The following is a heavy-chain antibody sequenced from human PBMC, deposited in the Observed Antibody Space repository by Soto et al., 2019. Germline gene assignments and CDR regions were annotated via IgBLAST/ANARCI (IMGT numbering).Heavy chain of an antibody. CDR2: IYYGGST. J-gene: IGHJ4*02. Sequence: QLQLQESGPGLVKPSETLSLTCTVSGGSISSSSYYWGWIRQPPGKGLEWIGSIYYGGSTYYTPALKRRANISVYTSQNHFSLQLSAVTAADTAVYYCARRDGWAGYFDYWGQGTLVTVSS. CDR3: ARRDGWAGYFDY. D-gene: IGHD1-26*01. CDR1: GGSISSSSYY. V-gene: IGHV4-39*02.